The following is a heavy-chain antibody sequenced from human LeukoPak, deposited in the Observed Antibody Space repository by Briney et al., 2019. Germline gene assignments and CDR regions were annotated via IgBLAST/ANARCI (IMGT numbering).Heavy chain of an antibody. CDR2: ISGGGDFT. V-gene: IGHV3-23*01. Sequence: GGSLGLSCAASGFTFRSFAMNWVRQAPGKGLECVSAISGGGDFTKYADSVKGRFAISRDNSKSTLYLQMNSLRAEDTAVYYCAKSVFDSSGDPYMDVWGKGTTVTISS. J-gene: IGHJ6*03. CDR3: AKSVFDSSGDPYMDV. D-gene: IGHD3-22*01. CDR1: GFTFRSFA.